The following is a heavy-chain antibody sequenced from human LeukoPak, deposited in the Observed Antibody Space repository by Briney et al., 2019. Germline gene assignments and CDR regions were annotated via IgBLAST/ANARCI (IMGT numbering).Heavy chain of an antibody. Sequence: SETLSLTCTVSGDSISPYCWSWVRLPPGKGLEWIGYISYSGSTNYSPSLKSRVSISLSTSNIHFSLKLSSVTAADTAVYYCARHASAYYEAFYFDYWGQGTLVTVSS. V-gene: IGHV4-59*08. CDR1: GDSISPYC. J-gene: IGHJ4*02. CDR3: ARHASAYYEAFYFDY. D-gene: IGHD3-22*01. CDR2: ISYSGST.